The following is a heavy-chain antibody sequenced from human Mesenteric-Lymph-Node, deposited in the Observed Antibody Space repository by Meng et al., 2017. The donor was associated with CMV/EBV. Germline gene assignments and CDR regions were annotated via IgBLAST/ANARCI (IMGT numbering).Heavy chain of an antibody. CDR1: GFTVSSSY. CDR2: IFSGGST. D-gene: IGHD3-3*01. V-gene: IGHV3-66*02. J-gene: IGHJ6*02. CDR3: VRLRITMFGEMIRGYYGMDV. Sequence: GESLKISCAGSGFTVSSSYMSWVRQAPGKGLEWVSIIFSGGSTYYADSVTGRFTISRDNSRNTVYLQMNSLRAEEPAVYYCVRLRITMFGEMIRGYYGMDVWGQGTTVTVSS.